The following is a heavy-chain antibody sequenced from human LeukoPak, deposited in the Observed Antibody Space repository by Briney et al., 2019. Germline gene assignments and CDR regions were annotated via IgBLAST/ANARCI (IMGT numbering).Heavy chain of an antibody. V-gene: IGHV3-23*01. J-gene: IGHJ4*02. D-gene: IGHD6-13*01. Sequence: PGGSLRLSCAASGFTFSSYAMSWVRQAPGKGLEWVSAISGSGGSTYYADSVKGRFTISRDNSKNTLYLQMNSLRAEDTAVYYCAKDRHSSNWYVRPSFDYWGQGTLVTVSS. CDR3: AKDRHSSNWYVRPSFDY. CDR2: ISGSGGST. CDR1: GFTFSSYA.